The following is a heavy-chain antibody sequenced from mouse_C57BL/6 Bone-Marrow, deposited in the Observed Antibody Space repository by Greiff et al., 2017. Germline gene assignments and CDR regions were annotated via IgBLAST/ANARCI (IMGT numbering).Heavy chain of an antibody. V-gene: IGHV2-2*01. Sequence: VKLKQSGPGLVQPSQSLSITCTVSGFSLTSYGVHWVRQSPGKGLEWLGVIWRGGSTDYNAAFISRLSISKDNTKSHVFFKMNSLQADDTAIYYCARTDPWFAYWGQGTLVTVSA. J-gene: IGHJ3*01. CDR2: IWRGGST. CDR1: GFSLTSYG. CDR3: ARTDPWFAY.